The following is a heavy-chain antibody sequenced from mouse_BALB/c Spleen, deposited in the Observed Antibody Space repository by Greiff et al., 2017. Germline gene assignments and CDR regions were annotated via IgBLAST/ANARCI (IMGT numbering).Heavy chain of an antibody. Sequence: EVKVVESGGGLVKPGGSLKLSCAASGFTFSSYAMSWVRQSPEKRLEWVAEISSGGSYTYYPDTVTGRFTISRDNAKNTLYLEMSSLRSEDTAMYYCARDEGRDYGVYWYFDVWGAGTTVTVSS. J-gene: IGHJ1*01. D-gene: IGHD1-1*02. CDR2: ISSGGSYT. CDR1: GFTFSSYA. V-gene: IGHV5-9-4*01. CDR3: ARDEGRDYGVYWYFDV.